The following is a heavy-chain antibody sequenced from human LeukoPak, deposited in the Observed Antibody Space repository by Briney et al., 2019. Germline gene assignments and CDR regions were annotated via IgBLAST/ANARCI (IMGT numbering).Heavy chain of an antibody. CDR2: ISNEGSTT. CDR3: VRDSRSGVDY. Sequence: GGSLRLSCAASGFTFSDYYMHWVRQGPGEGPVWVSRISNEGSTTFYADSVKGRFTISRDNAKNTLYLEMNSLRAEDTAVYYCVRDSRSGVDYWGQGTRVTVSS. V-gene: IGHV3-74*01. J-gene: IGHJ4*02. CDR1: GFTFSDYY.